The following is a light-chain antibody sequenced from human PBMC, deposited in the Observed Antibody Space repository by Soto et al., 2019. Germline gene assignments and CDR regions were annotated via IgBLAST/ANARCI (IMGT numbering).Light chain of an antibody. CDR2: DAS. V-gene: IGKV1-5*01. Sequence: DIQMTQSPSTLSASVGNRVTITCGASQSISTWLAWYQQKPGKAPNLLIYDASSLQSGVPSRFSGSGSGTDFTLTISSLQPDDFATYYCQQYNSYSQTFGQGTKVDIK. CDR3: QQYNSYSQT. J-gene: IGKJ1*01. CDR1: QSISTW.